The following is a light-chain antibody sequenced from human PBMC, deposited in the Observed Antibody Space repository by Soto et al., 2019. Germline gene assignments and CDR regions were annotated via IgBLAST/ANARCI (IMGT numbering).Light chain of an antibody. V-gene: IGKV1-39*01. J-gene: IGKJ1*01. CDR3: HQTFLSPPT. CDR1: QTVGDH. CDR2: RAS. Sequence: DIQMTQSPSSLSASVGDRVTITCRASQTVGDHLNWYQQKPGTAPKLLFSRASRLQSGVPSRFTGSGVATDFTPTISSLQPEDFATYYCHQTFLSPPTFGQGTKVDI.